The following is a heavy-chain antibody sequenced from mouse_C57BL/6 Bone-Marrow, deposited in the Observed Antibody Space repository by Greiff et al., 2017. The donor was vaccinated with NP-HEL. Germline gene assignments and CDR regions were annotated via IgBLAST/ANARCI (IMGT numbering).Heavy chain of an antibody. D-gene: IGHD1-1*01. CDR3: ARSDYGSRYWYFDV. Sequence: QVQLQQSGAELVKPGASVKLSCKASGYTFTSYWMQWVKQRPGQGLEWIGEIDPSDSYTNYNQKFKGKATLTVDTSSSTAYMQLSSLTSEDSAVYYCARSDYGSRYWYFDVWGTGTTVTVSS. J-gene: IGHJ1*03. CDR2: IDPSDSYT. CDR1: GYTFTSYW. V-gene: IGHV1-50*01.